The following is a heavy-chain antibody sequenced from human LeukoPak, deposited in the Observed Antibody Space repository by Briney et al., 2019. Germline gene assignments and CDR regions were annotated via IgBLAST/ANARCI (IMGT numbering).Heavy chain of an antibody. D-gene: IGHD3-16*01. J-gene: IGHJ4*02. CDR1: GLTFDGYY. CDR2: INKNGDSA. CDR3: AKDIHNWGSDY. Sequence: GGSLRLSCVASGLTFDGYYMSWVRQAPGAGLEWVSGINKNGDSAYYADSEKGRFTISRDNSKNTLFLQINSLRAEDTAIYYCAKDIHNWGSDYWGQGTLVTVSS. V-gene: IGHV3-23*01.